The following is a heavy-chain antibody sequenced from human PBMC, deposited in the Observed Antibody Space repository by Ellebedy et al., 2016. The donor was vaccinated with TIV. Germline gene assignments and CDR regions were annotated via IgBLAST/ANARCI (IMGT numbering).Heavy chain of an antibody. CDR1: GFTVSASY. V-gene: IGHV3-53*01. J-gene: IGHJ4*02. CDR3: ARDAARSGWISDY. CDR2: LYSGDKP. D-gene: IGHD6-19*01. Sequence: PGGSLRLSCAASGFTVSASYMYWVRQAPGKGLEWVSLLYSGDKPYYAESVKGRFTVSRDDSKDTLDLQMNSLRVEDTAVYYCARDAARSGWISDYWGQGTLVTVSS.